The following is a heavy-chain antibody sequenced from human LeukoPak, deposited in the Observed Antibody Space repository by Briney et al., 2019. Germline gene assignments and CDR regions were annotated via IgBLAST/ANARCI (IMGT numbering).Heavy chain of an antibody. Sequence: PGGSLRLSCAASGFTFSSYAMSWDRQAPGKGLEWVSAISGSGGSTYYADSVKGRFTISRDNSKNTLYLQMNSLRAEDTAVYYCAKVGQRWLQLRGLYFDYWGQGTLVTVSS. J-gene: IGHJ4*02. CDR3: AKVGQRWLQLRGLYFDY. CDR1: GFTFSSYA. CDR2: ISGSGGST. V-gene: IGHV3-23*01. D-gene: IGHD5-12*01.